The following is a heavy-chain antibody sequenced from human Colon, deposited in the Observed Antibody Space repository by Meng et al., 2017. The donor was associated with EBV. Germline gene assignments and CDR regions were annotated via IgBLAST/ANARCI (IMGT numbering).Heavy chain of an antibody. V-gene: IGHV4-30-4*01. Sequence: PQVSGPGLVQPSQTLSLTCTVSGGSINSGDYYWSWIRQPPGKGLEWIGYIYYTGSTYYNPSLKSRVTISMDTSKNQFSLRLSSVTAADTAVYYCARNYYFDYWGQGTLVTVSS. CDR2: IYYTGST. J-gene: IGHJ4*02. CDR3: ARNYYFDY. CDR1: GGSINSGDYY.